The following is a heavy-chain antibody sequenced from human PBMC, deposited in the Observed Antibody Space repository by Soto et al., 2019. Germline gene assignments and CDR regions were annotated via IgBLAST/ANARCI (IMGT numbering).Heavy chain of an antibody. V-gene: IGHV3-30-3*01. J-gene: IGHJ3*02. D-gene: IGHD6-13*01. CDR3: ARTAGGRVRGALDI. CDR2: MSDDESKK. CDR1: GFTFRSYG. Sequence: QEQLVESGGGVVQPGRSLRLSCVASGFTFRSYGMHWVRQAPGKGLEWVAVMSDDESKKYYADSVKGRFNISRDNSKNTLFLQMDTLISEDTAVYYCARTAGGRVRGALDIWGQGTMVTVSS.